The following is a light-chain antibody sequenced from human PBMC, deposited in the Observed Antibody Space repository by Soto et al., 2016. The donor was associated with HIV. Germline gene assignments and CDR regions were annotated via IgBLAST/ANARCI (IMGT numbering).Light chain of an antibody. V-gene: IGKV1-39*01. CDR3: QQYKTYPLT. CDR2: AAS. J-gene: IGKJ4*01. CDR1: QSISTY. Sequence: DIQMTQSPSSLSLSIGDRVSITCRASQSISTYLHWYQQKPGRAPKLLIYAASSLQSGVPSRFSGSGSGTDFTLTISSLQPEDFATYFCQQYKTYPLTFGGGTKVQIK.